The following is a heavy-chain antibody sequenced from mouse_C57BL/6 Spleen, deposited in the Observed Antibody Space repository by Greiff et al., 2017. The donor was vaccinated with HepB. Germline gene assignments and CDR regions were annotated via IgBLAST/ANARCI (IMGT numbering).Heavy chain of an antibody. J-gene: IGHJ1*03. CDR1: GFTFSSYG. V-gene: IGHV5-6*01. CDR3: ARHDYGSSRGYWYFDV. Sequence: EVMLVESGGDLVKPGGSLKLSCAASGFTFSSYGMSWVRQTPDKRLEWVATISSGGSYTYYPDSVKGRFTISRDNAKNTLYLQMSSLKSEDTAMYYCARHDYGSSRGYWYFDVWGTGTTVTVSS. D-gene: IGHD1-1*01. CDR2: ISSGGSYT.